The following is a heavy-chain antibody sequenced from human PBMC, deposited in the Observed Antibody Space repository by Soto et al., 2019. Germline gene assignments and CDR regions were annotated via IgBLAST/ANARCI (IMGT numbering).Heavy chain of an antibody. V-gene: IGHV3-23*01. D-gene: IGHD6-19*01. Sequence: GGSLRLSCAASGFTFSSYAMSWVRQAPGKGLEWVSAISGSGGSTYYADSVKGRFTISRDNSKNTLYLQMNSLRAEDTAVYYCAKEPGYSSGWYGGNWFDPWGQGTLVTVSS. J-gene: IGHJ5*02. CDR2: ISGSGGST. CDR1: GFTFSSYA. CDR3: AKEPGYSSGWYGGNWFDP.